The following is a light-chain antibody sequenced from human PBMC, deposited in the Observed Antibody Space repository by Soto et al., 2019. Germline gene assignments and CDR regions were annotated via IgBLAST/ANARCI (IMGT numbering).Light chain of an antibody. J-gene: IGLJ2*01. CDR3: ATWDSSLGAGV. Sequence: QSVLTQPPSVSAAPGQKVTISCSGSGSNIGKNVVSWYHHLPGTAPKLLIYDNDKRPSGIPDRFSGSKSGTSATLGITGLQTGDEADYYCATWDSSLGAGVFGGGTKVTVL. CDR2: DND. CDR1: GSNIGKNV. V-gene: IGLV1-51*01.